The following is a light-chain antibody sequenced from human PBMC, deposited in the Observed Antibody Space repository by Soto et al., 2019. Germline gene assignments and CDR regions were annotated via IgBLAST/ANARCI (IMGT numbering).Light chain of an antibody. CDR2: EVV. CDR1: SSNIGDHF. J-gene: IGLJ1*01. Sequence: QSVLTQPPSVSGSPGQRITISCSGDSSNIGDHFVYWYQKVPGKAPRLIIYEVVQRPSGVPDRFSGSKSGNTASLTVSGLQAADEADYFCKSYAGSNTYVFGSGTKVTVL. V-gene: IGLV2-8*01. CDR3: KSYAGSNTYV.